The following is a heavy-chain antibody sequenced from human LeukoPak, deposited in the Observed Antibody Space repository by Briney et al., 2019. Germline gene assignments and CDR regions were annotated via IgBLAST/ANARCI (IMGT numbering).Heavy chain of an antibody. Sequence: SETLSLTCAVSGGSFSGYYWTWIRQPPGKGLEWIGEINHSGSANYNPSLMSRVTISVDTSKNQFSLKLSSVTAADTAVYYCASREYSSSSVFDYWGQGTLVTVSS. V-gene: IGHV4-34*01. J-gene: IGHJ4*02. D-gene: IGHD6-6*01. CDR2: INHSGSA. CDR3: ASREYSSSSVFDY. CDR1: GGSFSGYY.